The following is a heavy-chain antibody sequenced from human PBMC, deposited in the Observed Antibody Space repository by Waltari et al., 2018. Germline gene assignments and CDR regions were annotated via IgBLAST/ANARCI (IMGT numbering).Heavy chain of an antibody. CDR1: GCPFSNTG. D-gene: IGHD3-3*01. CDR3: ARVSDTAVTRAFGAFGI. V-gene: IGHV1-18*01. Sequence: VQLVQSGAEVQEPAASVMVPCKASGCPFSNTGTSWLRQAHGHGLEWMGWVSGYKCNAVDAQKFQSRVLMTTDTGTTAAYMELRSLRSDDTAVYYCARVSDTAVTRAFGAFGIWGQGTVLNVSS. CDR2: VSGYKCNA. J-gene: IGHJ3*02.